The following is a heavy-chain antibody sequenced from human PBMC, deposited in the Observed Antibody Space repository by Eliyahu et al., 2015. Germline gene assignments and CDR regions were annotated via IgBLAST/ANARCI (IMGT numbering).Heavy chain of an antibody. CDR2: INPNVGRT. Sequence: QVQLAQSGAEVKKPGASVKLSCKASGYTLTSYYIYWVRQAPGQGLEWMGMINPNVGRTNYAQRFQGRISMTGDTSTNTVYMEMSSLRSNDTAIYYCARTKNGGYLDYWGPGNPGHRPR. CDR1: GYTLTSYY. J-gene: IGHJ4*02. CDR3: ARTKNGGYLDY. V-gene: IGHV1-46*01. D-gene: IGHD2-8*01.